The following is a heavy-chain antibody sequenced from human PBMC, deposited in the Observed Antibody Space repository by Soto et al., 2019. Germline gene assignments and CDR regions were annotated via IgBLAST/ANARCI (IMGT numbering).Heavy chain of an antibody. J-gene: IGHJ1*01. D-gene: IGHD2-15*01. CDR3: ARGGYCSGGSCYSDEYFQH. CDR1: GGTFSSYT. V-gene: IGHV1-69*02. CDR2: IIPILGIA. Sequence: QVQLVQSGAEVKKPGSSVKVSCKASGGTFSSYTISWVRQAPGQGLEWMGRIIPILGIANYAQKVQGRVTITADKSTSTAYMGLSSVRSEDTAVYYCARGGYCSGGSCYSDEYFQHWGQRTLVTVSS.